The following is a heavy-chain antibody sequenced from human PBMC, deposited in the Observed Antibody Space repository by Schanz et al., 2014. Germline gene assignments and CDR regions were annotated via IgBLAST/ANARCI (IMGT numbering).Heavy chain of an antibody. Sequence: QVLLVESGGGLVKPGGSLRLSCSASGFTFSDPFMSWIRQTPGKGLEWLSYISSSGNIIHYADSVKGRFTISRDNAKNSLYLQMTDLRAEDPTVYYCAAHETLSTTACYPSWGQGTLVAVSS. J-gene: IGHJ4*02. CDR3: AAHETLSTTACYPS. CDR1: GFTFSDPF. CDR2: ISSSGNII. D-gene: IGHD2-2*01. V-gene: IGHV3-11*01.